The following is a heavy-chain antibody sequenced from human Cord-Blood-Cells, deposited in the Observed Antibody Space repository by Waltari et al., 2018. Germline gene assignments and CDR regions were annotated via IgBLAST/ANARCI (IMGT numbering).Heavy chain of an antibody. CDR1: GGTFSSYA. Sequence: QVQLVQSGAEVKKPGSSVKVSCKASGGTFSSYAISWVRQAPGQGLEWMGGISPIFGTANYAQKFQGRVTITADESTSTAYMELSSLRSEDTAVYYCTRDLGAGDYYGSGINYWGQGTLVTVSS. CDR2: ISPIFGTA. V-gene: IGHV1-69*01. D-gene: IGHD3-10*01. CDR3: TRDLGAGDYYGSGINY. J-gene: IGHJ4*02.